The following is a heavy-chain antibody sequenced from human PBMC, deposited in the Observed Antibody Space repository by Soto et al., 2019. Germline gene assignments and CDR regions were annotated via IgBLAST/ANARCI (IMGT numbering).Heavy chain of an antibody. J-gene: IGHJ4*02. V-gene: IGHV3-7*05. CDR3: ARDRTVWWLRRGGFDY. CDR2: IKQDGSEK. Sequence: EVQLVESGGGLVQPGGSLRLSCAASGFTFSSYWMSWVRQAPGKGLEWVANIKQDGSEKYYVDSVKCRFTISRDNAKNSLYLQMNSLRAEDTAVYYCARDRTVWWLRRGGFDYWGQGTLVTVSS. CDR1: GFTFSSYW. D-gene: IGHD5-12*01.